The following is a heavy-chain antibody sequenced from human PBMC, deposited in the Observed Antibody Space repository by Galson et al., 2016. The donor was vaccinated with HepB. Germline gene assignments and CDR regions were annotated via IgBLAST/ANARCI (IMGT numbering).Heavy chain of an antibody. V-gene: IGHV1-69*06. J-gene: IGHJ3*02. CDR1: GGTFSSYA. CDR3: AGSPHGSSDDFDI. D-gene: IGHD1-14*01. CDR2: IIPIFGAT. Sequence: SVKVSCKASGGTFSSYAISWVRQAPGQGLQWMGGIIPIFGATNYAQKFQGRVTIIADKSTSTAYMELSSLRSEDTAVYYCAGSPHGSSDDFDIWGQGTMVTVSA.